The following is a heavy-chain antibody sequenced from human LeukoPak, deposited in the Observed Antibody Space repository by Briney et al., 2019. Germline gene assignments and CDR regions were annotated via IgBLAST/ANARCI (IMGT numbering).Heavy chain of an antibody. V-gene: IGHV3-23*01. J-gene: IGHJ4*02. CDR1: GFSFSTYA. CDR2: ISDSGGGT. CDR3: ARETGVIDY. Sequence: GGSLRLSCAASGFSFSTYAMSWVRQAPGKGLDWVSTISDSGGGTYYADSVKGRFTISRDNSKNTVYLQMNSLRAEDTAVYYCARETGVIDYWGQGTLVTVSS. D-gene: IGHD7-27*01.